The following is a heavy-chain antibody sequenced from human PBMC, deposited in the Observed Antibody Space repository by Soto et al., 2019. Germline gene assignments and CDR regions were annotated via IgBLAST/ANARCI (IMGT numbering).Heavy chain of an antibody. J-gene: IGHJ6*02. CDR3: ARGRSGYYIDYGMDV. CDR1: GYTFTSYA. V-gene: IGHV1-3*02. D-gene: IGHD3-3*01. CDR2: SNAGNGNT. Sequence: RASVKVSCKASGYTFTSYAMHWVRQAPGQRLEWMGWSNAGNGNTKYSQEFQGRVTITRDTSASTAYMELSSLRSEDMAVYYCARGRSGYYIDYGMDVWGQGTTVTVSS.